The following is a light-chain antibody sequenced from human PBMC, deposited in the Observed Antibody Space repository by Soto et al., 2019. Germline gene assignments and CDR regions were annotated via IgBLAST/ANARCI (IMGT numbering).Light chain of an antibody. Sequence: ELVLTQSPGTLSVSPGKSATLSCRGSQSVSSSFLAWYQQKPGQAPRLLIYGASSRATGIPARFSGSGSGTEFTLTISSLQSEDFAVYYCQKYNNWPRTFGQGTKVDIK. CDR1: QSVSSS. J-gene: IGKJ1*01. V-gene: IGKV3D-15*01. CDR2: GAS. CDR3: QKYNNWPRT.